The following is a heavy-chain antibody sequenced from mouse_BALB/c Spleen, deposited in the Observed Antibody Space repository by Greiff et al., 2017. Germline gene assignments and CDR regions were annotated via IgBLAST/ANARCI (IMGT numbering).Heavy chain of an antibody. CDR2: INPGSGGT. D-gene: IGHD1-2*01. J-gene: IGHJ2*01. CDR1: GYAFTNYL. CDR3: ARREFITTAAYFDY. V-gene: IGHV1-54*01. Sequence: QVQLQQSGAELVRPGTSVKVSCKASGYAFTNYLIEWVKQRPGQGLEWIGVINPGSGGTNYNEKFKGKATLTADKSSSTAYMQLSSLTSDDSAVYFCARREFITTAAYFDYWGQGTTLTVSS.